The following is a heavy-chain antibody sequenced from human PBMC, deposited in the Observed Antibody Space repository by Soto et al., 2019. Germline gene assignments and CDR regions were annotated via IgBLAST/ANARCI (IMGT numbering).Heavy chain of an antibody. V-gene: IGHV4-39*01. CDR3: ARLYYDFWSGYYLDY. J-gene: IGHJ4*02. CDR1: GGSIRSSSYY. CDR2: IYYSGST. Sequence: SETLSLTCTVSGGSIRSSSYYWGWIRQPPGKGLEWIGSIYYSGSTYYNPSLKSRVTISVDTSKNQFSLKLSSVTAADTAVYYCARLYYDFWSGYYLDYWGQGTLVTVSS. D-gene: IGHD3-3*01.